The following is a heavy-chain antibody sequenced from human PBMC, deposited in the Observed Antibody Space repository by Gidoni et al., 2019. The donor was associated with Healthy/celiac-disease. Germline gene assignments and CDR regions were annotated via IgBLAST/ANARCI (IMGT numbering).Heavy chain of an antibody. CDR2: IIPTFGTA. CDR1: GCTFSSYA. J-gene: IGHJ2*01. CDR3: ARDPRAYYDSSGYYELNYWYFDL. Sequence: QVQLVQSWAEVKKPGSSVKVSCQPSGCTFSSYATSWVRQAPGQGLELMGGIIPTFGTANYAQKFQGRVTITADESTSTAYMELSSLRSEDTAVYYCARDPRAYYDSSGYYELNYWYFDLWGRGTLVTVSS. V-gene: IGHV1-69*01. D-gene: IGHD3-22*01.